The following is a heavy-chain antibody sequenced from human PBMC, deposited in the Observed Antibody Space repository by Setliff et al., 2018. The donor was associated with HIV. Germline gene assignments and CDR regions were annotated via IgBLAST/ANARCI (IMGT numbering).Heavy chain of an antibody. V-gene: IGHV7-4-1*02. CDR3: ARDHDYGDLSRNWFYMDV. D-gene: IGHD4-17*01. Sequence: ASVKVSCKASGYTFSDYYMHWVRQAPGQGLEWMGWINTNTGNPTYAQDFTGRFVFSLDTSVSTAYLQISSLKAEDTAVYYCARDHDYGDLSRNWFYMDVWGKGTTVTVSS. CDR1: GYTFSDYY. J-gene: IGHJ6*03. CDR2: INTNTGNP.